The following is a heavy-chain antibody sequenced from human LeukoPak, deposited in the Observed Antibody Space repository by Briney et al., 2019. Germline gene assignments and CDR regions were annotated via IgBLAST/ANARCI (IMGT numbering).Heavy chain of an antibody. CDR3: ARGSATGLAY. D-gene: IGHD1-1*01. J-gene: IGHJ4*02. V-gene: IGHV4-34*01. CDR2: IDRSGRT. CDR1: GGSFSGYS. Sequence: PSETLSLTCAVYGGSFSGYSWTWIRQPPGKGLEWIGEIDRSGRTNYNPSLKSRLTISVDASKNQFSLKLTSVTAADTAVYYCARGSATGLAYWGQGTLVTVS.